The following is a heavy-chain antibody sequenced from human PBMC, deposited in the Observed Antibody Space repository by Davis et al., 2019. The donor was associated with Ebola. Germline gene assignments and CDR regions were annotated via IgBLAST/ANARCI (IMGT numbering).Heavy chain of an antibody. J-gene: IGHJ5*02. CDR3: ARASWATVGTRWFDP. CDR2: MNPNSGNT. D-gene: IGHD6-13*01. Sequence: AASVKVSCKASGYTFTSYDINWVRQATGQGFEWMGWMNPNSGNTGYAQKFQGRVTMTRDTSTSTAYMELSGLRSEDTAVYYCARASWATVGTRWFDPWGQGTLVTVSP. V-gene: IGHV1-8*01. CDR1: GYTFTSYD.